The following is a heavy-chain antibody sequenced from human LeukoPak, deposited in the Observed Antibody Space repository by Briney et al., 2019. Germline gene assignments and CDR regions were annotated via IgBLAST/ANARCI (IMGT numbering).Heavy chain of an antibody. CDR1: GFTFSSYW. CDR3: ARDFTGYYYYMDV. CDR2: IKQDGSEK. Sequence: GGSLRLSCAASGFTFSSYWMSWVRQAPGKGLEWAANIKQDGSEKYYVDSVKGRFTISRDNAKNSLYLQMNSLRAEDTAVYYCARDFTGYYYYMDVWGKGTTVTVSS. J-gene: IGHJ6*03. D-gene: IGHD1-14*01. V-gene: IGHV3-7*01.